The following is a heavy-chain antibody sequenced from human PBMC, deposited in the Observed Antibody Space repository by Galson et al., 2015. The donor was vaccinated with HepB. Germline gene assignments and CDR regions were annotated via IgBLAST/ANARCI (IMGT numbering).Heavy chain of an antibody. J-gene: IGHJ5*02. CDR1: GYTFTSYA. D-gene: IGHD5-12*01. V-gene: IGHV1-3*01. CDR3: ARVYSGLRGNWFDP. Sequence: SVKVSCKASGYTFTSYAMHWVRQAPGQRLEWTGWINAGNGNTKYSQKFQGRVTITRDTSASTAYMELSSLRSEDTAVYYCARVYSGLRGNWFDPWGQGTLVTVSS. CDR2: INAGNGNT.